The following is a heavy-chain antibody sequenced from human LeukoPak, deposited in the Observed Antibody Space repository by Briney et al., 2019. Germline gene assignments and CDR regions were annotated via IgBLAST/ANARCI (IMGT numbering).Heavy chain of an antibody. CDR2: ISSSSSYI. CDR1: GFTFSNAW. D-gene: IGHD3-3*01. CDR3: ARNLRFLEWLIDY. V-gene: IGHV3-21*01. Sequence: GGSLRLSCAASGFTFSNAWMSWVRQAPGKGLEWVSSISSSSSYIYYADSVKGRFTISRDNAKNSLYLQMNSLRAEDTAVYYCARNLRFLEWLIDYWGQGTLVTVSS. J-gene: IGHJ4*02.